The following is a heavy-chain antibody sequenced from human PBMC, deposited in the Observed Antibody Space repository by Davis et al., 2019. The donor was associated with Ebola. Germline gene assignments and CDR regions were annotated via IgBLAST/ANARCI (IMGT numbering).Heavy chain of an antibody. J-gene: IGHJ4*02. CDR1: GFTVSSNH. CDR3: ATTQWLREFDN. Sequence: PGGSLRLSCAASGFTVSSNHMSWVRQAPRKGLEWVSVIYDRSTAYADSVRGRFTISRDKSNNSLYLDMNSLRVDDTAVYYCATTQWLREFDNWGQGTLVTVSS. D-gene: IGHD6-19*01. V-gene: IGHV3-53*05. CDR2: IYDRST.